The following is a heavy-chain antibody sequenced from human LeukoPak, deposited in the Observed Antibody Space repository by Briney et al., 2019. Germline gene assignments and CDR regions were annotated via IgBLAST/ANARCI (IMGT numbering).Heavy chain of an antibody. V-gene: IGHV6-1*01. J-gene: IGHJ3*02. D-gene: IGHD2-15*01. CDR2: TYYRSEWYN. CDR1: GDSVASNSAT. CDR3: ARAGGGRGSGIDI. Sequence: SQTLSLTCAMSGDSVASNSATWNWIRQSPSRGLEWLGRTYYRSEWYNDYAVSVKSRITINPDTSKNQFSLQLNSVTPEDTAVYYCARAGGGRGSGIDIWGQGTMVTVSS.